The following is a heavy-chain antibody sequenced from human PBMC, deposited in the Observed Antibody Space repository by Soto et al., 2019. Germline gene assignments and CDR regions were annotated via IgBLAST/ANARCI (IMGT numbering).Heavy chain of an antibody. Sequence: SDTLSLTCTVSGGSISSYYWSWIRQPPGKGLEWIGYIYYSDSTNYNPSLKSRVTISVDTSKNQFSLKLNSVTAADTAVYYCARQEGYSSGWYPFDYWGQGTQVTVSS. CDR2: IYYSDST. D-gene: IGHD6-19*01. CDR1: GGSISSYY. V-gene: IGHV4-59*01. CDR3: ARQEGYSSGWYPFDY. J-gene: IGHJ4*02.